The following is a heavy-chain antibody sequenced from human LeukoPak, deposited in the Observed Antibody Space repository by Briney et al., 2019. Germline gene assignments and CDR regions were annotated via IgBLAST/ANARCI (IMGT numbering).Heavy chain of an antibody. D-gene: IGHD5-24*01. Sequence: GGSLRLSCAASGFTFSSYEMNWVRQAPGKGLEWVSYISSSGSTIYYADSVKGRFTISRDNAKNTLYLQMNSLRAEDTAVYYCARAGGLGDGYNYGYWGQGTLVTVSS. CDR1: GFTFSSYE. J-gene: IGHJ4*02. CDR3: ARAGGLGDGYNYGY. V-gene: IGHV3-48*03. CDR2: ISSSGSTI.